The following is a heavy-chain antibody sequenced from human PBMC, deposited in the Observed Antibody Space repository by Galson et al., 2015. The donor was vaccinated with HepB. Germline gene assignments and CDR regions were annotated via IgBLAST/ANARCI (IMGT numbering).Heavy chain of an antibody. CDR3: ARDGIVGATLFDY. V-gene: IGHV1-2*06. CDR2: INPNSGGT. CDR1: GYTFTGYY. D-gene: IGHD1-26*01. J-gene: IGHJ4*02. Sequence: SVKVSCKASGYTFTGYYMHWVRQAPGQGLEWMGRINPNSGGTNYAQKFQGRVTMTRDTSISTAYMELSRLRSDDTAVYYCARDGIVGATLFDYWGQGTLVTVSS.